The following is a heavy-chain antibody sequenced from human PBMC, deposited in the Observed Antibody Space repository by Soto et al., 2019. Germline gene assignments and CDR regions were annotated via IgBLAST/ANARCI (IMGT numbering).Heavy chain of an antibody. CDR1: GYTFTGYY. J-gene: IGHJ4*02. CDR3: ARGSPVHYYDSSGYFDY. V-gene: IGHV1-2*04. D-gene: IGHD3-22*01. CDR2: INPNSGGT. Sequence: AASVKVSCKASGYTFTGYYMHWVRQAPGQGLEWMGWINPNSGGTNYAQKFQGWVTMTRDTSISTAYMELSRLRSDDTAVYYCARGSPVHYYDSSGYFDYWGQGTLVTVSS.